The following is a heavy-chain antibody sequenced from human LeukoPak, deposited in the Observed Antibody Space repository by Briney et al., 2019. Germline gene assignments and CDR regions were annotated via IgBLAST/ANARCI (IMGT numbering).Heavy chain of an antibody. Sequence: PGGSLRLSCAASGFTFSSYGMHWVRQAPGKGLEWVAVISYDGSNKYYADSVKGRFTISRDNSKKKLYLQMISLRAEDTAVYYCAKGGSTTCYSNIDFWGQGTLVTVSS. V-gene: IGHV3-30*18. J-gene: IGHJ4*02. CDR3: AKGGSTTCYSNIDF. CDR2: ISYDGSNK. D-gene: IGHD2-2*02. CDR1: GFTFSSYG.